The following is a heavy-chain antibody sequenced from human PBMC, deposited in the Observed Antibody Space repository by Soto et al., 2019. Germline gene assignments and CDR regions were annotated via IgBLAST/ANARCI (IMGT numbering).Heavy chain of an antibody. D-gene: IGHD2-15*01. CDR2: ISGSGGST. CDR1: GFTFSSYA. V-gene: IGHV3-23*01. CDR3: AKSGVVAAKAHYYGMDV. J-gene: IGHJ6*02. Sequence: GGSLRLSCAASGFTFSSYAMSWVRQAPGKGLEWVSAISGSGGSTYYADSVNGRFTISRDNSKNTLYLQMNSLRAEDTAVYYCAKSGVVAAKAHYYGMDVWGQGTTVTVS.